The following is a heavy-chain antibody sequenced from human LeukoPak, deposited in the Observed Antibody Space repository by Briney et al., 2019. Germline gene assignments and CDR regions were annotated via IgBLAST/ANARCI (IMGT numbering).Heavy chain of an antibody. CDR1: GYTFTGYY. J-gene: IGHJ4*02. CDR2: INPNSGGT. D-gene: IGHD3-9*01. V-gene: IGHV1-2*02. CDR3: AKDHESGLRYFDWLTDY. Sequence: ASVKVSCKASGYTFTGYYMHWVRQAPGQGLEWMGWINPNSGGTNYAQKFQGRVTMARDTSISTAYMELNSLRAEDTAVYYCAKDHESGLRYFDWLTDYWGQGTLVTVSS.